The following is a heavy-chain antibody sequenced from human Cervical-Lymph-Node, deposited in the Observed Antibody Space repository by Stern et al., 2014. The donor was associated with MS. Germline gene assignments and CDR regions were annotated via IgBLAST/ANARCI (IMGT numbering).Heavy chain of an antibody. V-gene: IGHV3-33*01. J-gene: IGHJ4*02. CDR1: GFAFSDYG. CDR2: LRYDGSNE. Sequence: VQLVESGGGVVQPGRSLRLSCAASGFAFSDYGMHWVRQAPGKGLEWGALLRYDGSNENYADSVKGRFTISRDNSKNTVYLQMDSLRVEDTAVYYCARDYYDFWTGSLYYWGQGTLVTVSS. CDR3: ARDYYDFWTGSLYY. D-gene: IGHD3-3*01.